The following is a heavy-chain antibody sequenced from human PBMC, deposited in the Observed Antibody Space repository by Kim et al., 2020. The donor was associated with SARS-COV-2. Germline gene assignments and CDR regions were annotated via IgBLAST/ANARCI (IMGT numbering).Heavy chain of an antibody. CDR3: TTDSPVVVPAATRPDWFDP. CDR2: IKSKTDGGTT. CDR1: GFTFSNAW. D-gene: IGHD2-2*01. Sequence: GGSLRLSCAASGFTFSNAWMSWVRQAPGKGLEWVDRIKSKTDGGTTDYAAPVKGRFTISRDDSKNTLYLQMNSLKTEDTAVYYCTTDSPVVVPAATRPDWFDPWGQGTLVTVSS. J-gene: IGHJ5*02. V-gene: IGHV3-15*01.